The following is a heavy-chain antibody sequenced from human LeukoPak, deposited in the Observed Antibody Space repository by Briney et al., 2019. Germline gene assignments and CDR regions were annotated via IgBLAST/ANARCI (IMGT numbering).Heavy chain of an antibody. CDR2: IYYSGST. V-gene: IGHV4-39*07. CDR1: GGSISSSSYY. D-gene: IGHD6-13*01. CDR3: ARSSRYSSSWHPRWDY. J-gene: IGHJ4*02. Sequence: SETLSLTCTVSGGSISSSSYYWGWIRQPPGKGLEWIGSIYYSGSTYYNPSLKSRVTISVDTSKNQFSLKLSSVTAADTAVYYCARSSRYSSSWHPRWDYWGQGTLVTVSS.